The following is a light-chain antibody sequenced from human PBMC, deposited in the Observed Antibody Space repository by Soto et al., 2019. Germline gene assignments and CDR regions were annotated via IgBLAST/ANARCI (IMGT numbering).Light chain of an antibody. Sequence: EIGLSPSPGTLSLSPGEGAPLSCMASQSVSSNFLAWYQRKPGQAPRLLMYGASSRATGIPDRFSGSGSGTDFTLTISRLEPEDFAVYYCQQYCSSPLTFGGGTKVEIK. J-gene: IGKJ4*01. V-gene: IGKV3-20*01. CDR1: QSVSSNF. CDR2: GAS. CDR3: QQYCSSPLT.